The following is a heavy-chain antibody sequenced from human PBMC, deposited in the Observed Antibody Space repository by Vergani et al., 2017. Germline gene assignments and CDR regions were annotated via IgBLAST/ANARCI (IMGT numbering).Heavy chain of an antibody. D-gene: IGHD3-10*01. CDR1: GFTFGDYA. J-gene: IGHJ4*02. CDR3: TRDPTYYYGSGSIDY. Sequence: EVQLVESGGGLVQPGRSLRLSCTASGFTFGDYAMSWVRQAPGKGLEWVGFIRSKAYGGTTEYAASVKGRFTISRDDSKSIAYLQMNSLKTEVTAVYYCTRDPTYYYGSGSIDYWGQGTLVTVSS. V-gene: IGHV3-49*04. CDR2: IRSKAYGGTT.